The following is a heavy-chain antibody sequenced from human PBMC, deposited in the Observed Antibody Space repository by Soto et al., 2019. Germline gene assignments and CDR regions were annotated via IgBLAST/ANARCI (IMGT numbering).Heavy chain of an antibody. CDR1: GGSISSGGYS. J-gene: IGHJ6*02. Sequence: SETLRVTCAVSGGSISSGGYSWSWMRQPPGKGLEWIGYIYHSGSTYYNPSLKSRVTISVDRSKNQFSLKLSSVTAAGTAVYYCARVPDVWGQGTTVTVS. CDR2: IYHSGST. CDR3: ARVPDV. V-gene: IGHV4-30-2*01.